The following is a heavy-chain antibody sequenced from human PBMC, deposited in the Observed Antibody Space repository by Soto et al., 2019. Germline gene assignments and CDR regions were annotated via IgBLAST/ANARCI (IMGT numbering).Heavy chain of an antibody. CDR3: ARDREHYDILTGFQH. CDR1: GYTFTSYY. J-gene: IGHJ1*01. Sequence: GASVKVSCKASGYTFTSYYMHWVRQAPGQGLEWMGIINPSGGSTSYAQKFQGRVTMTRDTSTSTVYMELSSLRSEDTAVYYCARDREHYDILTGFQHWGQGTLVTVSS. CDR2: INPSGGST. D-gene: IGHD3-9*01. V-gene: IGHV1-46*01.